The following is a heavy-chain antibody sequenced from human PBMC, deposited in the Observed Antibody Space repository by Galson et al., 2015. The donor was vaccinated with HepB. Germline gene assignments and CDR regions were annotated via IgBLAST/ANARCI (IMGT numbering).Heavy chain of an antibody. V-gene: IGHV3-21*01. Sequence: SLRLSCAASGFTFSSYSMNWVRQAPGKGLEWVSSISSSSSYIYYADSVKGRFTISRDNAKNSLYLQMNSLRAEDTAVYYCARALGSSGWSDLDYWGQGTLVTVSS. J-gene: IGHJ4*02. CDR3: ARALGSSGWSDLDY. D-gene: IGHD6-19*01. CDR2: ISSSSSYI. CDR1: GFTFSSYS.